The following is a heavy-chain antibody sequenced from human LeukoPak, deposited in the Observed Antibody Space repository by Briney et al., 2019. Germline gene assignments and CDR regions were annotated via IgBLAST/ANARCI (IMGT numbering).Heavy chain of an antibody. CDR3: ARVPFDWLLVDY. Sequence: ASVKVSCKASGYTFTSYDINWVRQATGQGLEWMGWMNPNSGNTGYAQKFQGRVTMTRNTSISTAYMELSGLRSEDTAVYYCARVPFDWLLVDYWGQGTLVTVSS. CDR1: GYTFTSYD. J-gene: IGHJ4*02. CDR2: MNPNSGNT. V-gene: IGHV1-8*01. D-gene: IGHD3-9*01.